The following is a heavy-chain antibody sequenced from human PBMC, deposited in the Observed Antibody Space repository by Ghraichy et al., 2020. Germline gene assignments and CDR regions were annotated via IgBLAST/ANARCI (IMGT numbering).Heavy chain of an antibody. V-gene: IGHV4-61*01. J-gene: IGHJ4*02. Sequence: SQTLSLTCTVSGDSVSSGSYYWSWIRQPPGKGLEWIGYISNSGNTNYKPSLKSRVTISIDTSKNQFYLKLDSVTAADTAVYYCTRGNQGSGFWGRGTLVTVSS. CDR3: TRGNQGSGF. CDR2: ISNSGNT. CDR1: GDSVSSGSYY.